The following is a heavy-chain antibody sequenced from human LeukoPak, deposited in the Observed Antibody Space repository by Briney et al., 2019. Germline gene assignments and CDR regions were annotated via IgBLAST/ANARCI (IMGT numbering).Heavy chain of an antibody. CDR3: ARERSLWFGAPVDY. Sequence: SETLSLTCTVSGGSISSYYWSWIRQPPGKGLEWIGYIYYSGSTNHNPSLKSRVTISVDTSKNQFSLKLSSVTAADTAVYYCARERSLWFGAPVDYWGQGTLVTVSS. V-gene: IGHV4-59*01. D-gene: IGHD3-10*01. J-gene: IGHJ4*02. CDR2: IYYSGST. CDR1: GGSISSYY.